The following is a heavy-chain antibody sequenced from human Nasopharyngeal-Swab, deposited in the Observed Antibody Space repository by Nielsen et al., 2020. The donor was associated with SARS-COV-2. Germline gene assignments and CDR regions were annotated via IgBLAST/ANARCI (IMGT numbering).Heavy chain of an antibody. J-gene: IGHJ6*03. V-gene: IGHV3-7*05. CDR3: ARDYYDSSGYYLLPGYYYYYMDV. D-gene: IGHD3-22*01. Sequence: VRQAPGKGLGWVANIKQDGSEKYYVDSVKGRFTISRDNAKNSLYLQMNSLRAEDTAVYYCARDYYDSSGYYLLPGYYYYYMDVWGKGTTVTVSS. CDR2: IKQDGSEK.